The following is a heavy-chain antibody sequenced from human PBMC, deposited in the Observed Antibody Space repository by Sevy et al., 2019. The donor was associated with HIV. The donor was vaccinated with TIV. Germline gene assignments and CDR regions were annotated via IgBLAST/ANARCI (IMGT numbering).Heavy chain of an antibody. CDR3: AKDYGSGSYSIMGGY. J-gene: IGHJ4*02. CDR1: GDTFFSYT. CDR2: IIPIYNTP. Sequence: ASVKVSCQASGDTFFSYTITWVRQAPGQGLEWIGGIIPIYNTPSHAQKFQGRVTFTADESTSTAYMELSSLRSEDTAMYYCAKDYGSGSYSIMGGYWGQGTLVTVSS. V-gene: IGHV1-69*13. D-gene: IGHD3-10*01.